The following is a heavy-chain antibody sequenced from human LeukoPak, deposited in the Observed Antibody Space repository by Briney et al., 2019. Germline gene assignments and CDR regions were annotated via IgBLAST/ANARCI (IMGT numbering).Heavy chain of an antibody. V-gene: IGHV3-66*01. Sequence: QPGGSLRLSCAASGFTVSSNYMSWVRQAPGKGLEWVSVIYSGGSTYYADSVKGRFTISRDNSKNMLYLQMNSLRAEDTAVYYCARVEVLRFLEWFYYYYYMDVWGKGTTVTVSS. CDR2: IYSGGST. CDR1: GFTVSSNY. D-gene: IGHD3-3*01. J-gene: IGHJ6*03. CDR3: ARVEVLRFLEWFYYYYYMDV.